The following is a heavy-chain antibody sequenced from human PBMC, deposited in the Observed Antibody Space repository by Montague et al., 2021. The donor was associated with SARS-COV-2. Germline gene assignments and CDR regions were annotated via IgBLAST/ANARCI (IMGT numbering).Heavy chain of an antibody. CDR2: IYTSGSS. D-gene: IGHD3-22*01. CDR1: GGSISSCRYY. J-gene: IGHJ2*01. Sequence: TLSLTCTVSGGSISSCRYYWSWIRQPAGKGLVWNGRIYTSGSSNYNLSLKSRVTISAYTSQNQFSLKLISVTAADTAVYYCARDPLYYYDSRDLLLDWYFDLWGHGTLVTVSS. CDR3: ARDPLYYYDSRDLLLDWYFDL. V-gene: IGHV4-61*02.